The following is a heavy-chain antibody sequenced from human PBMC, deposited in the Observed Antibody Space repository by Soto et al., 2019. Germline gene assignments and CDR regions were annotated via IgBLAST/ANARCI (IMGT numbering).Heavy chain of an antibody. CDR3: ARQVDCSSTSCYNGWFDP. V-gene: IGHV5-51*01. Sequence: PGECLKISCKGSGYSFTSYWIGWVRQMPGKGLEWMGIIYPGDSDTRYSPSFQGQVTISADKSISTAYLQWSSLKASDTAMYYCARQVDCSSTSCYNGWFDPWGQGTLVTVSS. CDR1: GYSFTSYW. J-gene: IGHJ5*02. D-gene: IGHD2-2*02. CDR2: IYPGDSDT.